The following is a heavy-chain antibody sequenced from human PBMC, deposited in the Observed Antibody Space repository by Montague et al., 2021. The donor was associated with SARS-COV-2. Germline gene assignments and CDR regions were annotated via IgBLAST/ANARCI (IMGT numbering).Heavy chain of an antibody. J-gene: IGHJ4*02. CDR1: GGSVNSGNYY. CDR2: IYYSGSS. D-gene: IGHD6-19*01. V-gene: IGHV4-61*01. CDR3: ARVRYSDGWTFNY. Sequence: SETLSLSCTVSGGSVNSGNYYWSWIRQPPGKGLEWIGYIYYSGSSYYNPSLKGRVTISVDTSKNQFSLNLSSVTAADTAVYYCARVRYSDGWTFNYWGQGTLVTVSS.